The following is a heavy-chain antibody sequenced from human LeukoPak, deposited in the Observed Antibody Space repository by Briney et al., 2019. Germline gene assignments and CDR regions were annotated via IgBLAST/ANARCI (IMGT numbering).Heavy chain of an antibody. V-gene: IGHV4-4*09. CDR3: ARQGGSIAVARFDY. D-gene: IGHD6-19*01. J-gene: IGHJ4*02. CDR2: IYTSGTT. Sequence: SETLSLTRTVSGGSISSYYWSWIRQSPGKGLEWIGYIYTSGTTNYNPSLKSRVTISVDTSKNQFSLKLSSVTAADTAVYYCARQGGSIAVARFDYWGQGTLVTVSS. CDR1: GGSISSYY.